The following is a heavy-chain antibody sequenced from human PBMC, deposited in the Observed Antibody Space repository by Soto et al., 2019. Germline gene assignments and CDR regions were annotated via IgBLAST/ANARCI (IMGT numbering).Heavy chain of an antibody. CDR2: ISPNSGTT. V-gene: IGHV1-2*02. D-gene: IGHD6-13*01. CDR1: GYTFNLYY. J-gene: IGHJ4*02. CDR3: ARGGSWYDF. Sequence: QVQLVQSGAEVRTPGASVKVSCKVSGYTFNLYYMNWLRQAPGEGPEWMGGISPNSGTTSYAQKYEGRVTMTRDKSITTVYMDLNGLKYDDTAGYYCARGGSWYDFWGQGTQVTVS.